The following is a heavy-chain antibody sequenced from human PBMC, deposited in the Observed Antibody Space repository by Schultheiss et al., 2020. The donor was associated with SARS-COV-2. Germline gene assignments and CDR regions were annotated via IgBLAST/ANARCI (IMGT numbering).Heavy chain of an antibody. D-gene: IGHD4-11*01. CDR3: ARASIDYSNHTPYGMDV. CDR2: ISAYNGNT. J-gene: IGHJ6*02. V-gene: IGHV1-18*04. CDR1: GYTFTSYG. Sequence: ASVKVSCKASGYTFTSYGISWVRQAPGQGLEWMGWISAYNGNTNYAQKLQGRVTMTTDTSTSTAYMELRSLRSDDTAVYYCARASIDYSNHTPYGMDVWGQGTTVTVSS.